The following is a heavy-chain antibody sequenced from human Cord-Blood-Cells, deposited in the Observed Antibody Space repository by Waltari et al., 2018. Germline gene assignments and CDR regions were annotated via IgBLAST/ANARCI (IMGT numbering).Heavy chain of an antibody. J-gene: IGHJ4*02. CDR2: IYHSGRT. CDR1: GYSISSGYY. CDR3: ARVGGFGSGSYYFDY. D-gene: IGHD3-10*01. Sequence: QVQLQESGPGLVKPSETLSLTCTVSGYSISSGYYWGWIRQPPGKGLEWIGGIYHSGRTYYNPSLKSRVTISVDTSKNQFSLKLSSVTAADTAVYYCARVGGFGSGSYYFDYWGQGTLVTVSS. V-gene: IGHV4-38-2*02.